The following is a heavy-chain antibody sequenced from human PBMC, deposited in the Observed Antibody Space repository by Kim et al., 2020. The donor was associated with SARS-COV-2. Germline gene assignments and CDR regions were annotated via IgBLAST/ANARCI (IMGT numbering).Heavy chain of an antibody. V-gene: IGHV3-74*01. D-gene: IGHD6-13*01. J-gene: IGHJ6*02. CDR2: INSDGSST. CDR3: ARDLDRYSSSWWGDSYYYYGMDV. CDR1: GFTFSSYW. Sequence: GGSLRLSCAASGFTFSSYWMHWVRQAPGKGLVWVSRINSDGSSTSYADSVKGRFTISRDNAKNTLYLQMNSLRAEDTAVYYCARDLDRYSSSWWGDSYYYYGMDVWGQGTTVTVSS.